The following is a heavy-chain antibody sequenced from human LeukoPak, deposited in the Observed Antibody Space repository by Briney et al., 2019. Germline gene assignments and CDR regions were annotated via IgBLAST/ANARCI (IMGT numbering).Heavy chain of an antibody. J-gene: IGHJ6*02. V-gene: IGHV1-18*01. CDR1: GYTFTSYG. D-gene: IGHD3-3*01. CDR2: ISAYNGNT. CDR3: ARGTPNYDFWSAYHYYYGMDV. Sequence: GASVKVSCKASGYTFTSYGISWVRQAPGQGLEWMGWISAYNGNTNYAQKLQGRVTMTTDTSTSTAYMELRSLRSDDTAVYYCARGTPNYDFWSAYHYYYGMDVWGQGTTVTVSS.